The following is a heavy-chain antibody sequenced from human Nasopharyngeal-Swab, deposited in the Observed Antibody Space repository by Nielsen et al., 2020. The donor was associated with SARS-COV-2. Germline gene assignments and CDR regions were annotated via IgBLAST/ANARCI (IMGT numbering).Heavy chain of an antibody. D-gene: IGHD6-19*01. J-gene: IGHJ4*02. CDR1: GFTFSSYA. Sequence: GGSLRLSCAASGFTFSSYAMHWVRQAPGKGLEWVAVISYDGSNKYYADSVKSRFTISRDNSKNTLYLQMNSLSAEDTAVYYCARARGAVAGSCEYWGQGTLVTVSS. CDR2: ISYDGSNK. V-gene: IGHV3-30-3*01. CDR3: ARARGAVAGSCEY.